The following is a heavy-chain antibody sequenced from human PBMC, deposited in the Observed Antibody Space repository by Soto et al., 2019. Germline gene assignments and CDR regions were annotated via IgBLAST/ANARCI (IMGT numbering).Heavy chain of an antibody. CDR2: IYYSGST. CDR3: XSYLTSQAPTDYYGMDV. J-gene: IGHJ6*02. V-gene: IGHV4-31*03. CDR1: GGSISSGGYY. Sequence: SETLSLTCTVSGGSISSGGYYWSWIRQHPGEGLEWIGYIYYSGSTYYNPSLKSRVTISVDTSKNQFSLKLSSVTAADTAVYYCXSYLTSQAPTDYYGMDVWGQGTTVTVSS. D-gene: IGHD2-15*01.